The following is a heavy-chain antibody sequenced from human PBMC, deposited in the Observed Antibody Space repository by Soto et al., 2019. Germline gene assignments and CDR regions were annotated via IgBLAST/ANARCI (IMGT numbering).Heavy chain of an antibody. J-gene: IGHJ4*02. CDR3: ARGGGHSGYGRQRAFDY. CDR2: ISAYNGNT. CDR1: SYTFTSYG. D-gene: IGHD5-12*01. Sequence: QVQLVQSGAEVTKPGASVKVSCKASSYTFTSYGISWVRQAPGQGLEWLGWISAYNGNTNYAQKLQGRGTMTTDTSTSTDYRELRSLRSDDTAVYYCARGGGHSGYGRQRAFDYWGQGTLVTVSS. V-gene: IGHV1-18*01.